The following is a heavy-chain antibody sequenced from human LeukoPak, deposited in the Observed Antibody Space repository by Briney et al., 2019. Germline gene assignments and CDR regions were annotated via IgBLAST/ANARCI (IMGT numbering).Heavy chain of an antibody. CDR2: INSGDSTV. CDR3: ARHRRDAFDI. Sequence: SGGSLRLSCAASGFTFSDYYMSWIRQAPGKGLEWVSYINSGDSTVYYADSVKGRFTISRDNAKNSLYLQMSSLRVEDTAVYYCARHRRDAFDIWGQGTMVTVSS. V-gene: IGHV3-11*01. CDR1: GFTFSDYY. J-gene: IGHJ3*02.